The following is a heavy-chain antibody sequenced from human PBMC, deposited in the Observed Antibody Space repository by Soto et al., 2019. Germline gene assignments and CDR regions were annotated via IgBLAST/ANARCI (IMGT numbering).Heavy chain of an antibody. CDR1: GGSISSVDYY. Sequence: SQTLSLTCTVSGGSISSVDYYWSWIRQPPGKGLEWIGYIYYSGSTYYNPSLKSRVTISVDTSKNQFSLKLSSVTAADTAVYYCARAVSSGYYRDLNWFDPWGQGTLVTVSS. CDR3: ARAVSSGYYRDLNWFDP. CDR2: IYYSGST. D-gene: IGHD3-22*01. V-gene: IGHV4-30-4*01. J-gene: IGHJ5*02.